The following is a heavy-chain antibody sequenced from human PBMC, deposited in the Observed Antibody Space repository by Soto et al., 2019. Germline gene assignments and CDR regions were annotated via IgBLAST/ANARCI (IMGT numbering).Heavy chain of an antibody. CDR2: IYYSGST. Sequence: QVQLQESGPGLVKPSQTLSLTCTVSGGSISSGGYYWSWIRQHPGKGLEWIGYIYYSGSTYYNPSLKSRVTISVDTSKNQFSLKLSSVSAADKAVYYRARDPTHSNYYYYGMDVWGQVTTVTVSS. D-gene: IGHD4-4*01. CDR1: GGSISSGGYY. V-gene: IGHV4-31*03. CDR3: ARDPTHSNYYYYGMDV. J-gene: IGHJ6*02.